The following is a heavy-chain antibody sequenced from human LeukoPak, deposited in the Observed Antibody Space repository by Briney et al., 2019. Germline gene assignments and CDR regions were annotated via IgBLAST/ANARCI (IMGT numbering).Heavy chain of an antibody. V-gene: IGHV1-69*05. D-gene: IGHD3-22*01. J-gene: IGHJ4*02. CDR1: GGTFSSYA. CDR2: IIPIFGTA. Sequence: GASVKVSCKASGGTFSSYAISWVRQAPGQGLEWMGGIIPIFGTANYAQKFQGRVTITTDESTSTAYMELSSLRSEDTAVYYCARGSAAYYDSSGYSVWGQGTLVTVSS. CDR3: ARGSAAYYDSSGYSV.